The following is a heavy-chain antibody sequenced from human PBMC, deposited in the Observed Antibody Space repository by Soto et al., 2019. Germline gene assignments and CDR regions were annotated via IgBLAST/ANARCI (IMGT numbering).Heavy chain of an antibody. J-gene: IGHJ4*02. CDR1: GYIFRNNW. D-gene: IGHD3-22*01. Sequence: PGESLKISCKGSGYIFRNNWIIWVRQMPGKGLEWVGRIDLTDSYTSYSPSFQGHVSFSADKSINTTYLHFSSLRASDTAVYYCARHGGSHYLSSGHHYALDYWGQGTPVTVSS. CDR3: ARHGGSHYLSSGHHYALDY. CDR2: IDLTDSYT. V-gene: IGHV5-10-1*01.